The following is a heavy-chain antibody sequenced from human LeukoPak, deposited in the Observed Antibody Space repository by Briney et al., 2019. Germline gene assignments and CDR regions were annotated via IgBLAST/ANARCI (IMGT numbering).Heavy chain of an antibody. Sequence: GGSLRLSCAASGFTFSSYSMNWVRQAPGKGLEWVSSISSSSSYIYYADSVKGRFTISRDNAKNSLYLQMNSLRAEDTAVYYCARAAGIVVVPDAHGMDVWGQGTTVTVSS. CDR2: ISSSSSYI. V-gene: IGHV3-21*01. J-gene: IGHJ6*02. CDR3: ARAAGIVVVPDAHGMDV. CDR1: GFTFSSYS. D-gene: IGHD2-2*01.